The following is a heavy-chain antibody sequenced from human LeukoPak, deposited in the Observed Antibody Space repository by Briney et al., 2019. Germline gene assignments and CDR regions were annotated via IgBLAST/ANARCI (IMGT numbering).Heavy chain of an antibody. CDR3: ASPVTGYSSGWYSTDY. CDR1: GGSISSSHYY. D-gene: IGHD6-19*01. CDR2: LYYSGTT. V-gene: IGHV4-39*01. J-gene: IGHJ4*02. Sequence: SETLSLTCTVSGGSISSSHYYWGWIRQPPGKGLEWIGTLYYSGTTYYNPSLESRVTISVDTSKNQFSLKLSSVTASDTAVYYCASPVTGYSSGWYSTDYWGQGTLVTVSS.